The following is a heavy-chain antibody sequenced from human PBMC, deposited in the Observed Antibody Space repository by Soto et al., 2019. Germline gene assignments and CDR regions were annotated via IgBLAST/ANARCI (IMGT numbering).Heavy chain of an antibody. V-gene: IGHV3-23*01. CDR2: ITYTGVST. D-gene: IGHD6-13*01. Sequence: EAQLLESGGGLVQPGGSLRLSCAASEFSFDDYAMSWVRQAPGKGLAWVSSITYTGVSTYYADSVKGRFTISRDNSKDTLYLQMNSLRAEDTAIYYCAKASVWYPYFDSWGQGTLVTVSP. CDR1: EFSFDDYA. J-gene: IGHJ4*02. CDR3: AKASVWYPYFDS.